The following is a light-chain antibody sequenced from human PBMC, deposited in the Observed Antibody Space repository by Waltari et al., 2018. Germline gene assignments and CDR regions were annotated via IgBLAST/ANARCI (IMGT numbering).Light chain of an antibody. CDR1: SLRRYY. CDR3: LARDSSSTRV. V-gene: IGLV3-19*01. CDR2: GHD. Sequence: SFELTQDPLVSVVLGQTVRITCQGDSLRRYYASWYQQRPGQAPFLVLYGHDNRPAGIPDILSGATSGNTASWTMTRAQAEDAGAYYCLARDSSSTRVFGGGTTLTV. J-gene: IGLJ3*02.